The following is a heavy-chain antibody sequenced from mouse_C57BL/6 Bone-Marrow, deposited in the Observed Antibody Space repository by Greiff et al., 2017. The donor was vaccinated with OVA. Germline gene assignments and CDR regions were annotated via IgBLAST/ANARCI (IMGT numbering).Heavy chain of an antibody. Sequence: EVQGVESGGGLVQPGGSLSLSCAASGFTFTDYYMSWVRQPPGKALEWLGFIRHKANGYTTEYSASVKGRFTISRDNSQSILYLQMNALRAEDSATYYCARYIRPGSSPAWFAYWGQGTLVTVSA. CDR3: ARYIRPGSSPAWFAY. CDR2: IRHKANGYTT. V-gene: IGHV7-3*01. J-gene: IGHJ3*01. CDR1: GFTFTDYY. D-gene: IGHD1-1*01.